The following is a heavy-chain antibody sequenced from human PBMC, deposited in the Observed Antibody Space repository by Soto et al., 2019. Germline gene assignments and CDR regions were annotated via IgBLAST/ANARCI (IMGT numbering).Heavy chain of an antibody. CDR3: AKSRDAYNFYFYYGMDV. D-gene: IGHD2-2*01. J-gene: IGHJ6*02. CDR2: ILYDGSNK. CDR1: GVTVSNYG. V-gene: IGHV3-30*18. Sequence: PSGSLTLSCAASGVTVSNYGMHWVRQTPGKGLEWVALILYDGSNKYYADSVKGRFTISRDNSKNTLYLQVSSLRAEDTAVYYCAKSRDAYNFYFYYGMDVWGQWTTVTVSS.